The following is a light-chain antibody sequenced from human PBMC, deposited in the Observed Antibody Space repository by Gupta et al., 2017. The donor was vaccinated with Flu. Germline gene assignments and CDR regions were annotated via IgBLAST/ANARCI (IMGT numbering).Light chain of an antibody. Sequence: GTLSLSPGERATLSCRASHSISSRYLGWYQQKPGQAPRLLIYTTSTRASGIPDRFAGSGSGTDFTLTISSLEPEDFAVYYCQNEGGSPFTFGHGTRVDIK. J-gene: IGKJ3*01. CDR1: HSISSRY. CDR3: QNEGGSPFT. CDR2: TTS. V-gene: IGKV3-20*01.